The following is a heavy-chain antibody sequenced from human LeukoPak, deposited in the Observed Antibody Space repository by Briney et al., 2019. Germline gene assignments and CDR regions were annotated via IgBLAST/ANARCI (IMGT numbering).Heavy chain of an antibody. V-gene: IGHV6-1*01. J-gene: IGHJ4*02. Sequence: SQTLPLTCAISGDSVSSKSVWNWIRQSPSRGLEWRGRIYYRSKWSNNYAVSVKSRITINPDTSKNQFSLQLSSVTAEDTAVYYCARGDQNFDYWGQGTLVTVSS. CDR1: GDSVSSKSV. D-gene: IGHD5-24*01. CDR3: ARGDQNFDY. CDR2: IYYRSKWSN.